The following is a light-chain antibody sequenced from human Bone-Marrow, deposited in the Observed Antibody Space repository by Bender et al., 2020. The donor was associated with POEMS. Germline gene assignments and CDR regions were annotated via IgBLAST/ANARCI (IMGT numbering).Light chain of an antibody. CDR1: SSVIGGYDY. J-gene: IGLJ3*02. Sequence: QSALTQSRSVSGSPGQSVTISCTGTSSVIGGYDYVCWYKQNPGKVPKLLIYEGTKRPSGVSNRFSGSKSGNTASLTISGLQAEDEAEYYCCSYAGSSTWVFGGGTKLTVL. CDR2: EGT. CDR3: CSYAGSSTWV. V-gene: IGLV2-23*01.